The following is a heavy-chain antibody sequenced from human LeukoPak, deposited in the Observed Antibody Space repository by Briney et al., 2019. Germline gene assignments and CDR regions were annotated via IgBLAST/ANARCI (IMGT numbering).Heavy chain of an antibody. J-gene: IGHJ3*02. V-gene: IGHV1-24*01. CDR1: GYTLTELS. CDR3: ATDGLYAVVRGVILGRAFDI. Sequence: ASVKVSCKVSGYTLTELSMHWVRQAPGKGLEWMGGFDPEDGETIYAQKFQGRVTMTEDTSTDTAYMELSSLRSEDTAVYYCATDGLYAVVRGVILGRAFDIWGQGTMVTVSS. D-gene: IGHD3-10*01. CDR2: FDPEDGET.